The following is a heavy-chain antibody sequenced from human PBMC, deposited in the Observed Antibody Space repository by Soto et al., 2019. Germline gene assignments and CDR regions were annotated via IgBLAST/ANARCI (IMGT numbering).Heavy chain of an antibody. CDR2: IEGDGSAK. V-gene: IGHV3-7*03. Sequence: PGGSLRLSCAASGFTFSSFWMSWVRQAPGKGPEWVANIEGDGSAKNYLDSVKGRFTISRDNAKNSLYLQMSSLRAEDTAVYYRVRDGCIGNSCFIYGMDVWGQGTTVTVSS. J-gene: IGHJ6*02. CDR1: GFTFSSFW. D-gene: IGHD2-15*01. CDR3: VRDGCIGNSCFIYGMDV.